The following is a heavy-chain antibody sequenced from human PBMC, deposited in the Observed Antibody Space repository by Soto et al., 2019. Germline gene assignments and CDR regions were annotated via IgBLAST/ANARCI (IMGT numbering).Heavy chain of an antibody. CDR2: ISSSSSTI. Sequence: EVQLVESGGGLVQPGGSLRLSCAASGFTFSSYSMNWVRQAPGKGLEWVSYISSSSSTIYYADSVKGRFTISRDNAKNSLYLQMNSLRDEDTAVYYCERDPEAYYYGSALSDWGQGTLVTVFS. V-gene: IGHV3-48*02. D-gene: IGHD3-10*01. CDR3: ERDPEAYYYGSALSD. CDR1: GFTFSSYS. J-gene: IGHJ4*02.